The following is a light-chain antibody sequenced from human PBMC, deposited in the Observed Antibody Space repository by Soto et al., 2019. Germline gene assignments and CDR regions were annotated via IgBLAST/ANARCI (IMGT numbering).Light chain of an antibody. J-gene: IGKJ1*01. Sequence: DIQMTQSPSTLSASVGARVPIICRASQTISGWLAWYQQKPGKAPNLLIYKASSLQSGVPSRFRGSGSGTEFTLTISSLQPDDFATYYCQQYNSYPWTFGQGTKVDIK. CDR3: QQYNSYPWT. CDR1: QTISGW. V-gene: IGKV1-5*03. CDR2: KAS.